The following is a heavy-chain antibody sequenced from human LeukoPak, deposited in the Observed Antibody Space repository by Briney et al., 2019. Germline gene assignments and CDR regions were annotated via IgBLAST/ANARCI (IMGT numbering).Heavy chain of an antibody. Sequence: SETLSLTCTVSGGSISSGSYYWSWIRQPAGKGLEWIRRIYTSGSTNYNPSLKSRVTISVDTSKNQFSLKLSSVTAADTAVYYCARDELSYGSGSYFRFFDYWGQGTLVTVSS. CDR3: ARDELSYGSGSYFRFFDY. CDR1: GGSISSGSYY. J-gene: IGHJ4*02. CDR2: IYTSGST. D-gene: IGHD3-10*01. V-gene: IGHV4-61*02.